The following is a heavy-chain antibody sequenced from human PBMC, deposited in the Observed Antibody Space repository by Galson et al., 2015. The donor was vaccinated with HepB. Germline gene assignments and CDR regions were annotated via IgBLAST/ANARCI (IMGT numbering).Heavy chain of an antibody. CDR3: ARARSSTSPLDL. D-gene: IGHD2/OR15-2a*01. J-gene: IGHJ5*02. CDR1: GYTFTSHG. Sequence: SVKVSCKASGYTFTSHGISWVRQAPGQGLEWMGWISGYNYNRDYAQDFKGRVTMTTDTSATSAYMEVRSLRSDDTAVYYCARARSSTSPLDLWGQGTLVTVSS. CDR2: ISGYNYNR. V-gene: IGHV1-18*04.